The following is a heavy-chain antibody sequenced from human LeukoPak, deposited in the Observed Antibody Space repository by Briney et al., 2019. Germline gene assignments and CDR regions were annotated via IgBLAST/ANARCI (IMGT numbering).Heavy chain of an antibody. D-gene: IGHD6-19*01. CDR1: GFTFSSYS. CDR3: ARDLWQWLDPATGYMDV. J-gene: IGHJ6*03. CDR2: ISSSSSYI. Sequence: GGSLRLSCAASGFTFSSYSMNWVRQAPGKRLEWVSSISSSSSYIYYADSVKGRFTISRDNAKNSLYLQMNSLRAEDTAVYYCARDLWQWLDPATGYMDVWGKGTTVTVSS. V-gene: IGHV3-21*01.